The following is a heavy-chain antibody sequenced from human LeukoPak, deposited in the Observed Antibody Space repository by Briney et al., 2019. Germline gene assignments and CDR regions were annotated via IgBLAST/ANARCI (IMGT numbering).Heavy chain of an antibody. J-gene: IGHJ4*02. Sequence: PGGSLRLSCAASGFIVSSNYMSWIRQPPGKGLEWIGSIYYSGSTYYNPSLKSRVTISVDTSKNQFSLKLSSVTAADTAVYYCARRILTGYSYYFDYWGQGTLVTVSS. CDR3: ARRILTGYSYYFDY. CDR1: GFIVSSNY. CDR2: IYYSGST. D-gene: IGHD3-9*01. V-gene: IGHV4-39*01.